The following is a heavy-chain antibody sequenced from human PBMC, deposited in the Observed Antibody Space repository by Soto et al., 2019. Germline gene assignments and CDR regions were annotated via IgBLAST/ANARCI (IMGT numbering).Heavy chain of an antibody. CDR2: IHYSGSV. Sequence: QVQLQGSGPGLVRPSQTLSLTCTVSGGSISSDHYHWTWIRQTPGKGLEWIGYIHYSGSVYYNPSLQGRVTMSVDTSKNLFSLKLSSVTAADTAVYFCVREDDGGDRDYYGLDVWGQGTTVTVSS. CDR3: VREDDGGDRDYYGLDV. CDR1: GGSISSDHYH. D-gene: IGHD4-17*01. J-gene: IGHJ6*02. V-gene: IGHV4-30-4*01.